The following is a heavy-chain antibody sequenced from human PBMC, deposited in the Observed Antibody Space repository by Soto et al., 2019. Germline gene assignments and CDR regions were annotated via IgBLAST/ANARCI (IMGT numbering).Heavy chain of an antibody. V-gene: IGHV1-69*12. CDR3: AVGPSAAAWYSHGMDV. CDR1: GDTFSRNS. J-gene: IGHJ6*02. CDR2: IFPVFGTA. Sequence: QVQLVQSGAEVKKPGSLVKVSCKASGDTFSRNSISWVRQAPGQGLEWMGGIFPVFGTATYAQKFQGRVLIIADESTTTAYMELTSLTYEDTAVYYCAVGPSAAAWYSHGMDVWGQGTTVTVSS. D-gene: IGHD2-2*01.